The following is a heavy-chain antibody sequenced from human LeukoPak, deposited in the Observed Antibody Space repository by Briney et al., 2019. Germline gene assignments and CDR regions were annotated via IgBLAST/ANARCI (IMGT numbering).Heavy chain of an antibody. CDR2: IKPNSGDT. V-gene: IGHV1-2*02. J-gene: IGHJ5*02. CDR3: ATNILVRDIINWFDP. D-gene: IGHD3-10*01. CDR1: GYSFADYY. Sequence: GASVKVSCKASGYSFADYYMHRVRQAPGQGLEWMGWIKPNSGDTRSAQKFQGRVTMTRDTSISTAYMELSSLRYEDTAVYYCATNILVRDIINWFDPWGQGTLVTVSS.